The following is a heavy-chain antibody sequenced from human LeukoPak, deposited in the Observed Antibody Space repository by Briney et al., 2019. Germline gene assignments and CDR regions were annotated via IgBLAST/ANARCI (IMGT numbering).Heavy chain of an antibody. D-gene: IGHD3-22*01. V-gene: IGHV4-4*07. CDR2: IYTSGTT. Sequence: SETLSLTCTVSGGSISSYYWSWIRQPAGKGLEWIGRIYTSGTTNYNPSLKSRVTMSVDTSKNQFSLNMRSVTAADTAAYYCARANYDGSDYWGQGTLVTVSS. J-gene: IGHJ4*02. CDR3: ARANYDGSDY. CDR1: GGSISSYY.